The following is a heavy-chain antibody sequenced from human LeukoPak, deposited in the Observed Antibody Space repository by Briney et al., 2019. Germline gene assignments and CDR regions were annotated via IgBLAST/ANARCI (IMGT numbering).Heavy chain of an antibody. CDR1: GGSISSGHY. Sequence: PSETLSLTCNVSGGSISSGHYWSWIRQHPGKGLEWIGFIYYSGSTYYNPSLKSRVVISVDTSKNQFSLKVYSVTAADTAVYYCARDFTGGNGHDSWGQGTLVTVSS. J-gene: IGHJ4*02. D-gene: IGHD4-23*01. CDR2: IYYSGST. V-gene: IGHV4-31*03. CDR3: ARDFTGGNGHDS.